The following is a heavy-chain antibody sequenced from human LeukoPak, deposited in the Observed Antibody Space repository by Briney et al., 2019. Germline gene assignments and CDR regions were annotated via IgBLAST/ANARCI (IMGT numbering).Heavy chain of an antibody. CDR2: ISGSGGST. J-gene: IGHJ6*02. V-gene: IGHV3-23*01. CDR1: GFTFSSYA. Sequence: GGSLRPSCAASGFTFSSYAMRWVRQAPGKGLEWVSAISGSGGSTYYADSVKGRFTISRDNSKNTLYLQMNSLRADDTAVYYCAKDFTPEVGYGMDVWGQGTTVTVSS. CDR3: AKDFTPEVGYGMDV. D-gene: IGHD1-26*01.